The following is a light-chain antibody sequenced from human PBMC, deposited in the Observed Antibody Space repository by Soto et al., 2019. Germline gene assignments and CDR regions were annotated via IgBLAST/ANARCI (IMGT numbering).Light chain of an antibody. CDR2: DAS. CDR3: QQYGTSPWT. J-gene: IGKJ1*01. Sequence: EIVMTQSPATLPVSPGERATLSCRASQSVSSNLAWYQQKPGQAPRVLIYDASTRATGIPDRFSGSGSGTDFTLTISRLEPEDFAVYYCQQYGTSPWTFGQATKVDIK. V-gene: IGKV3-20*01. CDR1: QSVSSN.